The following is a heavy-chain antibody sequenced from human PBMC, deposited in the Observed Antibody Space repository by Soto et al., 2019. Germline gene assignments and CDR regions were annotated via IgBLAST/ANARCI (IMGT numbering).Heavy chain of an antibody. J-gene: IGHJ4*02. CDR1: GYTFIGYY. V-gene: IGHV1-2*02. CDR2: INPNSGDT. D-gene: IGHD3-22*01. Sequence: ASVKVSCKASGYTFIGYYMHWVRQAPGQGLEWMGWINPNSGDTNYAQKFQGRVTMTRDTSISTAYTELSRLRFDDTAVYYCARARTNYYKTSDYDFWGQGTLVTVSS. CDR3: ARARTNYYKTSDYDF.